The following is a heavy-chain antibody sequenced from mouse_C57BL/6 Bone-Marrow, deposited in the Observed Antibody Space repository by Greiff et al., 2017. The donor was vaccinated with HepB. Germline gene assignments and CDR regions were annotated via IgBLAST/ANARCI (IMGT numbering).Heavy chain of an antibody. CDR2: INPSTGGT. CDR3: ARGGYDYLYYFDY. V-gene: IGHV1-42*01. CDR1: GYSFTGYY. J-gene: IGHJ2*01. Sequence: VQLKQSGPELVKPGASVKISCKASGYSFTGYYMNWVKQSPEKSLEWIGEINPSTGGTTYNQKFKAKATLTVDKSSSTAYMQLKSLTSEDSAVYYGARGGYDYLYYFDYWGQGTTLTVSS. D-gene: IGHD2-4*01.